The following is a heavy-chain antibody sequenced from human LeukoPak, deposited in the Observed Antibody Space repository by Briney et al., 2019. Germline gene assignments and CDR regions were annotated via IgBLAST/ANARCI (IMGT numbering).Heavy chain of an antibody. CDR2: INPSGGST. J-gene: IGHJ6*02. CDR3: ARDKVDIVATTRHQYYYGMDV. D-gene: IGHD5-12*01. V-gene: IGHV1-46*01. Sequence: ASVKVSCKASGYTFTSYYMHWVRQAPGQGLEWMGIINPSGGSTSYAQKFQGRVTMTRDTSTSIVYMELSSLRSEDTAVYYCARDKVDIVATTRHQYYYGMDVWGQGTTVTVSS. CDR1: GYTFTSYY.